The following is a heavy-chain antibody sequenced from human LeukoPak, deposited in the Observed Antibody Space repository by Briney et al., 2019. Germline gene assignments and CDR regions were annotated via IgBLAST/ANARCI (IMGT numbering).Heavy chain of an antibody. Sequence: TSETLSLTCAVYGGSFSGYYWSWIRQPPGKGLEWIGEINHSGSTNYNPSLKSRVTISVDTSKNQFSLKLSSVTAADTAVYYCARGRWELPVDYWGRGTLVTVSS. CDR1: GGSFSGYY. V-gene: IGHV4-34*01. CDR3: ARGRWELPVDY. CDR2: INHSGST. D-gene: IGHD1-26*01. J-gene: IGHJ4*02.